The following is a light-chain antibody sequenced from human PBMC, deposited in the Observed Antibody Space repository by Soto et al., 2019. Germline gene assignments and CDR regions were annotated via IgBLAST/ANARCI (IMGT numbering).Light chain of an antibody. J-gene: IGKJ2*01. CDR1: QSISTW. CDR3: QQYNSYPYT. V-gene: IGKV1-5*01. CDR2: DAS. Sequence: IQMTQSPSTVSASVGDAVTITCRASQSISTWLAWYQQKPGKAPNLLIYDASTLESGGPSGFSGSGSGTEFTLTISSRQPDDSATYYCQQYNSYPYTFGQGTKLDIK.